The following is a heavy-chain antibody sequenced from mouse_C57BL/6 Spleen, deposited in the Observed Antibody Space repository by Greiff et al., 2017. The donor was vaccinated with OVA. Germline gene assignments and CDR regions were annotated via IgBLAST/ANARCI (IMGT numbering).Heavy chain of an antibody. Sequence: QVQLKQPGAELVKPGASVKLSCKASGYTFTSYWMHWVKQRPGQGLEWIGMIHPNSGSTNYNEKFKSKATLTVDKSSSTAYMQLSSLTSEDSAVYYCARGDYDYDPDYWGQGTTLTVSS. CDR2: IHPNSGST. D-gene: IGHD2-4*01. CDR1: GYTFTSYW. CDR3: ARGDYDYDPDY. V-gene: IGHV1-64*01. J-gene: IGHJ2*01.